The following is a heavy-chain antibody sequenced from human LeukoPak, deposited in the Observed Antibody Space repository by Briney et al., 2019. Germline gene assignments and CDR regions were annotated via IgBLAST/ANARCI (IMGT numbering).Heavy chain of an antibody. CDR1: GYTFTGYY. CDR2: INPNSGGT. J-gene: IGHJ4*02. Sequence: GASVKVSCKASGYTFTGYYMHWVRQAPGQGLEWMGWINPNSGGTNYAQKFQGRVTMTRDTSISTAYMELSRLRSDDTAVYYCARDVDGSGSSYYFDYWGQGTLVSVSS. CDR3: ARDVDGSGSSYYFDY. D-gene: IGHD3-10*01. V-gene: IGHV1-2*02.